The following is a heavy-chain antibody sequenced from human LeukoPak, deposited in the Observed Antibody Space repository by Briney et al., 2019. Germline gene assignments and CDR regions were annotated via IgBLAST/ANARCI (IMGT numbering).Heavy chain of an antibody. CDR2: ISANNGDT. CDR1: GYIFNNYG. Sequence: ASVKVSCKASGYIFNNYGITWVRQAPGQGLEWMGWISANNGDTNYAQKFQGRVTMTTDTSTNTAYMELRSLTSDDTAIYYCARDYLRDVQYYYMDVWGKGTTVTVSS. V-gene: IGHV1-18*01. J-gene: IGHJ6*03. D-gene: IGHD3-16*01. CDR3: ARDYLRDVQYYYMDV.